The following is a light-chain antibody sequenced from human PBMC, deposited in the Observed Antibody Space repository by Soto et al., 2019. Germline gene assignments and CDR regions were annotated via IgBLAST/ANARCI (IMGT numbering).Light chain of an antibody. V-gene: IGLV2-14*01. J-gene: IGLJ1*01. CDR2: EVS. CDR1: PNDIGAYDY. CDR3: SSFTSSSTLPFV. Sequence: QSALTQPTSVSGSPGQSIAISCTGNPNDIGAYDYVSWYQQHPGKAPKLMIYEVSNRPSGVSNRFSASKSGNTASLTISGLQAEDEADYYCSSFTSSSTLPFVFGTGTKVTVL.